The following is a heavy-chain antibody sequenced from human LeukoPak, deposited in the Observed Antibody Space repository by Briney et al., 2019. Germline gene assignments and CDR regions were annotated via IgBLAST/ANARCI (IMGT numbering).Heavy chain of an antibody. Sequence: ASVKVSCKASGYTFTNDINWVRQATGQGLEWMGWTNPKSGNTGYAPKFQGRVTMTRDTSISTAYMELSSLRSEDTAVYYCARARVDENCSGGSCYHDDLWGQGTLVTVSS. CDR3: ARARVDENCSGGSCYHDDL. CDR2: TNPKSGNT. J-gene: IGHJ5*02. CDR1: GYTFTND. D-gene: IGHD2-15*01. V-gene: IGHV1-8*01.